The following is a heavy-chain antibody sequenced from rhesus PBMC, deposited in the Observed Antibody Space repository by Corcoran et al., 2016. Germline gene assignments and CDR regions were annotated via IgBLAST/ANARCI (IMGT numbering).Heavy chain of an antibody. Sequence: QVQLQESGPGLVKPSETLSLTCAVSGGSISDDYYWSWIRQPPGKGLEWIGYIYGSGGGTNYNPSLKNLVTISIDTAKDQFSLKLSAVTAADTAVYYCAREGAGTALFFDWGQGVLVTVSS. J-gene: IGHJ4*01. CDR3: AREGAGTALFFD. CDR2: IYGSGGGT. CDR1: GGSISDDYY. V-gene: IGHV4-106*01. D-gene: IGHD1-20*01.